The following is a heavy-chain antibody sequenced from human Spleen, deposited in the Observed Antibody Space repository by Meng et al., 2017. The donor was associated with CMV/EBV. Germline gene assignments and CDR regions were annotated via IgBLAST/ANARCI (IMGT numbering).Heavy chain of an antibody. Sequence: SVKVSCKTSGGSFSNYAINWVRQAPGQGLEWMGGILPVFRTENYAQKFQGRVTITTDESTSTAYMELRSLRSGDTAVYYCARVGYCSLSGCHVGALDVWGQGTTVTVSS. V-gene: IGHV1-69*05. CDR1: GGSFSNYA. CDR3: ARVGYCSLSGCHVGALDV. J-gene: IGHJ6*02. D-gene: IGHD2-15*01. CDR2: ILPVFRTE.